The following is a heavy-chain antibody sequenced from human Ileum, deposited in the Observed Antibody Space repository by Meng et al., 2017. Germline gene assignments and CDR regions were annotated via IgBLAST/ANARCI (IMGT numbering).Heavy chain of an antibody. CDR3: ARDSGGFVPADY. CDR2: MNQDGSAK. CDR1: GFTFSTDC. D-gene: IGHD5-12*01. J-gene: IGHJ4*02. Sequence: VQLVESGGGGVQPGEFLRLSCAASGFTFSTDCMTWVRQAPGKGLEWGANMNQDGSAKVYVDSVKGRFTISRDKTKNSLYLHMNSLRVEDTAVYYWARDSGGFVPADYWGQG. V-gene: IGHV3-7*01.